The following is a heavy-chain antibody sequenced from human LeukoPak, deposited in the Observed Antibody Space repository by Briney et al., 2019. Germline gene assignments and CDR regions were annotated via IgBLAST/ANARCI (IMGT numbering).Heavy chain of an antibody. CDR1: GFTFSNYG. CDR2: IWYDGSNK. Sequence: GGSLRLSCAASGFTFSNYGMHWVRQTPGKGLEWVAVIWYDGSNKYYADSVKGRFTISRDNSKNTLYLQMNSLRAEDTAVYYCAKANSFRGALNYWGQGTLVTVSS. D-gene: IGHD3-10*01. J-gene: IGHJ4*02. V-gene: IGHV3-30*02. CDR3: AKANSFRGALNY.